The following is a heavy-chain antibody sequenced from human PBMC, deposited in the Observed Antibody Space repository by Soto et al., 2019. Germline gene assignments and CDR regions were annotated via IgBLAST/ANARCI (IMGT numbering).Heavy chain of an antibody. CDR3: ARGPVAGTSVGSYYFDY. D-gene: IGHD6-19*01. CDR2: IGTAGDT. CDR1: GFTFSSYD. Sequence: GGSLRLSCAASGFTFSSYDMHWVRQATGKGLEWVSAIGTAGDTYYPGSVKGRFTISRENAKNSLYLQMNSLRAEDTAVYYCARGPVAGTSVGSYYFDYWGQGTLVTVSS. V-gene: IGHV3-13*01. J-gene: IGHJ4*02.